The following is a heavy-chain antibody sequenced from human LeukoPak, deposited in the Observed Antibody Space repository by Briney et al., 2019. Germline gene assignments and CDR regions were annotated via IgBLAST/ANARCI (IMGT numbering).Heavy chain of an antibody. D-gene: IGHD2-15*01. CDR2: VYYGGNT. CDR1: GGSIVGYF. Sequence: PSETLSLTCAVSGGSIVGYFWSWIRQLPGKGLEWIGYVYYGGNTDYNHSLGGRVTISVDTSKNQFSLKLSSVTAADTAVYYCARDRVGKKGYHEKDDYWGQGTLVTVSS. V-gene: IGHV4-59*12. J-gene: IGHJ4*02. CDR3: ARDRVGKKGYHEKDDY.